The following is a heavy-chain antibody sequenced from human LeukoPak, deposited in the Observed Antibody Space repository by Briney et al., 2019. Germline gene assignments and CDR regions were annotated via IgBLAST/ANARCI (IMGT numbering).Heavy chain of an antibody. J-gene: IGHJ6*02. CDR2: ISYDGSNK. Sequence: GGSLRLSCAASGFTFSSYAMHGVRQAPGKGLEWVAVISYDGSNKYYADSVKGRFTISRDNSKNTLYLQMNSLRAEDTAVYYCARDLQTAPRMFYYYYGMDVWGQGTTVTVSS. CDR3: ARDLQTAPRMFYYYYGMDV. D-gene: IGHD2-21*02. V-gene: IGHV3-30-3*01. CDR1: GFTFSSYA.